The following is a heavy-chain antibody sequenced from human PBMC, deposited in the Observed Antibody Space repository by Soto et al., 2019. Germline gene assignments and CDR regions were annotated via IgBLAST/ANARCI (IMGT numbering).Heavy chain of an antibody. CDR2: IEYNAKNR. Sequence: QVQLVESGGGVVQPGTSLRLSFTASGFTFNSYGIHWVRQAPGKGLEWLALIEYNAKNRFYADSVKGRFSISRDNSRNKVYLQVNGLRAEDTAVYYCAREGDDYCSGTRCFHYYGLDVWGQGTTVIVSS. J-gene: IGHJ6*02. CDR3: AREGDDYCSGTRCFHYYGLDV. D-gene: IGHD2-15*01. V-gene: IGHV3-33*05. CDR1: GFTFNSYG.